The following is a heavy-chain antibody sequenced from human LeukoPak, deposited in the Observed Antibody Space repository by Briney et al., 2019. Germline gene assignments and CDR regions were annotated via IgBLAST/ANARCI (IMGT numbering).Heavy chain of an antibody. J-gene: IGHJ5*02. Sequence: NASETLSLTCTVSGGSISSYYWSWIRQPPGKALEWIGYIYYSGSTNYNPSLKSRVTISVDTSKNQFSLKLSSVTAADTAVYYCARHVWTIAAADNWFDPWGQGTLVTVSS. CDR1: GGSISSYY. CDR2: IYYSGST. CDR3: ARHVWTIAAADNWFDP. V-gene: IGHV4-59*08. D-gene: IGHD6-13*01.